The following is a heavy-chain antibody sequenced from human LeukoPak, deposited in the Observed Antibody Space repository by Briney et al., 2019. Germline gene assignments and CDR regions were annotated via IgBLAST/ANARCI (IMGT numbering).Heavy chain of an antibody. CDR2: IYPGDSDT. D-gene: IGHD3-16*02. CDR3: ARRLGELSSFPEGYFDL. Sequence: GVSLQISCQGSGYSFTNYWIGWVRQMPGKGLGWMGIIYPGDSDTRYSPSFQGQVTISADKSISTAYLQWNSLKASDTAMYYCARRLGELSSFPEGYFDLWGRGTLVTVSS. J-gene: IGHJ2*01. CDR1: GYSFTNYW. V-gene: IGHV5-51*01.